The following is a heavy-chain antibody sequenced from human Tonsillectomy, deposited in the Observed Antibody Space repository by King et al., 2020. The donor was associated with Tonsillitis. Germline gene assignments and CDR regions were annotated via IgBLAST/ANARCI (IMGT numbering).Heavy chain of an antibody. J-gene: IGHJ6*03. D-gene: IGHD3-10*01. V-gene: IGHV1-69*01. CDR1: GGTFSSYA. CDR2: IIPIFDTP. CDR3: ASAQANYYGHSGSSSYRGV. Sequence: QLVQSGAEVKKPGSSVKVSCKASGGTFSSYAISWVRQAPGQGLEWMGGIIPIFDTPNYAQRFQGRVTITADESTSTAYMELSSLRSEDTAVYYCASAQANYYGHSGSSSYRGVWGRGTTVTVSS.